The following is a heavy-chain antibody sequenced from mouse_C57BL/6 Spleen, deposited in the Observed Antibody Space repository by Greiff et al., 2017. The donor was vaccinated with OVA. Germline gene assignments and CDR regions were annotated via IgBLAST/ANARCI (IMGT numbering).Heavy chain of an antibody. CDR3: TTSYYSNYLYFDY. CDR1: GFNIKDYY. V-gene: IGHV14-1*01. Sequence: VQLQQSGAELVRPGASVKLSCTASGFNIKDYYMHWVKQRPEQGLEWIGRIDPEDGDTEYAPKFQGKATMTADTSSNTAYLQLSSLTSEDTAVYYCTTSYYSNYLYFDYWGQGTTLTVSS. J-gene: IGHJ2*01. D-gene: IGHD2-5*01. CDR2: IDPEDGDT.